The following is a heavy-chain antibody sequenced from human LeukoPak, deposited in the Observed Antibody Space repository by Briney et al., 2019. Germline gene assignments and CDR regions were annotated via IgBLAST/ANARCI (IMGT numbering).Heavy chain of an antibody. CDR1: GYSISSSNW. V-gene: IGHV4-28*01. CDR3: ARNYRDTSGYYYWDS. Sequence: PSETLSLTCAVSGYSISSSNWWGWIRQPPGKGLEWIGYIYYSGSTYYNPSLKSRVTMSVDTSRNQFSLKLSSVTAVGTAVYYCARNYRDTSGYYYWDSWGQGTLVTVSS. CDR2: IYYSGST. D-gene: IGHD3-22*01. J-gene: IGHJ4*02.